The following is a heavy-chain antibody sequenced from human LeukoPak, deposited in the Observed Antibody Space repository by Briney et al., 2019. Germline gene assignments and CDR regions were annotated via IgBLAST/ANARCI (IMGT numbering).Heavy chain of an antibody. CDR2: IYYSGNT. Sequence: SETLSLTCTVSGDSINSSTYSWGWIRQLPGKGLEYIGSIYYSGNTYYNPSLESRVIISVDTSKNQFYLKLTSVTAADTAVYYCAAALDYWGQGTLVTVSS. V-gene: IGHV4-39*01. J-gene: IGHJ4*02. CDR1: GDSINSSTYS. CDR3: AAALDY. D-gene: IGHD2-15*01.